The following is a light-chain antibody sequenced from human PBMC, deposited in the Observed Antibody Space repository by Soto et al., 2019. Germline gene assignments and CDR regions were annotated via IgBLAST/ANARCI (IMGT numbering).Light chain of an antibody. CDR3: LQDYNYPRT. J-gene: IGKJ1*01. CDR1: QDIKNE. V-gene: IGKV1-6*01. Sequence: AIQMTQSPSSLSASVGDRVIITCRASQDIKNELGWYQQRPGKAPKLLIYAASTLESGVPSRFSASGSGTDFTPTITSLRPEDVATYYCLQDYNYPRTFGQGTKVEIK. CDR2: AAS.